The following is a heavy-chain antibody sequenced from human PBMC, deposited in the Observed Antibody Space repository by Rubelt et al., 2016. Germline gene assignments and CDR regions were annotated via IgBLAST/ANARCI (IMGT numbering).Heavy chain of an antibody. CDR1: GGSLRGYY. CDR3: ARASTVLLHLDY. Sequence: QLQLQESGPRLVKPSETLSLTCTVSGGSLRGYYWNWIRQPPGKGLEWIGFVYYSGSTYYNPSLKSRVTISVDTSQNQFALKLTSVTAAATAVYYGARASTVLLHLDYWGQGTLVTVSS. J-gene: IGHJ4*02. D-gene: IGHD2/OR15-2a*01. CDR2: VYYSGST. V-gene: IGHV4-59*12.